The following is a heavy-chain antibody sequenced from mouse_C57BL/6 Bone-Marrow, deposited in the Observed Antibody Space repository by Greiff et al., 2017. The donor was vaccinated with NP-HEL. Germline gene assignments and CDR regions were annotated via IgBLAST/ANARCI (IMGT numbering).Heavy chain of an antibody. D-gene: IGHD5-5*01. V-gene: IGHV1-82*01. CDR1: GYAFSSSW. CDR3: ARRAYLRGAMDY. CDR2: IYPGDGDT. J-gene: IGHJ4*01. Sequence: VQLQESGPELVKPGASVKISCKASGYAFSSSWMNWVKQRPGKGLEWIGRIYPGDGDTNYNGKFKGKATLTADKSSSTAYMQLSSLTSEDSAVYFCARRAYLRGAMDYWGQGTSVTVSS.